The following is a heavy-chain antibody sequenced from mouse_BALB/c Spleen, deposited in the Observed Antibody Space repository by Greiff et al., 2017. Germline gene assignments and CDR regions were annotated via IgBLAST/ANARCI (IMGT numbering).Heavy chain of an antibody. V-gene: IGHV1-55*01. J-gene: IGHJ2*01. D-gene: IGHD3-1*01. CDR1: GYNFTSYW. CDR2: IYPGSGST. CDR3: ARPGSSGYVAY. Sequence: VQLQQPGAELVKPGTSVKLSCKASGYNFTSYWINWVKLRPGQGLEWIGDIYPGSGSTNYNEKFKSKATLTVDTSSSTAYMQLSSLASEDSALYYCARPGSSGYVAYWGQGTTLTVSS.